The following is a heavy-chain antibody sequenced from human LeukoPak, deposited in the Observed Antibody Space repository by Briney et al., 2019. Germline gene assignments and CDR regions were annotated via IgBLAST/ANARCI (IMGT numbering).Heavy chain of an antibody. V-gene: IGHV4-39*01. CDR3: ASHSSSWYGLMDY. J-gene: IGHJ4*02. CDR2: IYYSGST. Sequence: NPSETLSLTCTVSGGSISSSSYYWGWIRQPPGKGLEWIGSIYYSGSTYYNPSHKSRVTISVDTSKNQFSLKLSSVTAADTAVYYCASHSSSWYGLMDYWGQGTLVTVSS. CDR1: GGSISSSSYY. D-gene: IGHD6-13*01.